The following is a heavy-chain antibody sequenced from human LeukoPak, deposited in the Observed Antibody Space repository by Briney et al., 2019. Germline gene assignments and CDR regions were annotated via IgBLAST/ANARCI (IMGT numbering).Heavy chain of an antibody. Sequence: ASVKVPCKASGYTFTGYYMHWVRQAPGQGLEWMGRINPNSGGTNYAQKFQGRVTMTRDTSISTAYMELSRLRSDDTAVYYCARDKKVLWFGELPYGYYYYGMDVWGQGTTVTVSS. CDR3: ARDKKVLWFGELPYGYYYYGMDV. D-gene: IGHD3-10*01. V-gene: IGHV1-2*06. CDR1: GYTFTGYY. J-gene: IGHJ6*02. CDR2: INPNSGGT.